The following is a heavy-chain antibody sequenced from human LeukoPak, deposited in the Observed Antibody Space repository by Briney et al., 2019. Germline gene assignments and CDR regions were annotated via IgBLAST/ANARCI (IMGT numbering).Heavy chain of an antibody. D-gene: IGHD1-1*01. Sequence: GASVKVSCKASGYTFTGYYMHWVRQAPGQGLEWMERINPNSGGTNYAQKFQGRVTMTRDTSISTAYMELSRLRSDDTAVYYCARARVNWRGAFDIWGQGTMVTVSS. CDR2: INPNSGGT. J-gene: IGHJ3*02. V-gene: IGHV1-2*06. CDR1: GYTFTGYY. CDR3: ARARVNWRGAFDI.